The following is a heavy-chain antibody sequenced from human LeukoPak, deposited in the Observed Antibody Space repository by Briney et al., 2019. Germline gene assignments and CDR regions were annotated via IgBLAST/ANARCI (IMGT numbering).Heavy chain of an antibody. CDR1: GGSISSSSYY. CDR2: IYTSGST. CDR3: ARGIGGAWDYYYYYMDV. J-gene: IGHJ6*03. V-gene: IGHV4-61*02. Sequence: SETLSLTCTVSGGSISSSSYYWSWIRQPAGKGLEWIGRIYTSGSTNYSPSLKSRVTMSVDTSKNQFSLKLSSVTAADTAVYYCARGIGGAWDYYYYYMDVWGKGTTVTISS. D-gene: IGHD3-3*01.